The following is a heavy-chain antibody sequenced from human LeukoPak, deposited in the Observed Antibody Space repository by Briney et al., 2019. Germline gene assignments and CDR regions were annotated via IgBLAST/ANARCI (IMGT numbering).Heavy chain of an antibody. Sequence: GGSLRLSCAASGFTFSSSSMNWVRQAPGKGLEWLSYLTSSSNTMYYADSVKGRFTISRDNSKNTLYLQMNSLRAEDTAVYYCAKGDTIFGVVFYYMDVWGKGTTVTVSS. CDR1: GFTFSSSS. CDR2: LTSSSNTM. D-gene: IGHD3-3*01. V-gene: IGHV3-48*01. J-gene: IGHJ6*03. CDR3: AKGDTIFGVVFYYMDV.